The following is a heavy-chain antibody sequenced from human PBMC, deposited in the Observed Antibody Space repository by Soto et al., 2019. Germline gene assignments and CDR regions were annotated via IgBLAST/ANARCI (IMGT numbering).Heavy chain of an antibody. D-gene: IGHD2-8*02. CDR3: ARGGGVYYFDY. V-gene: IGHV4-59*01. CDR1: GGSISRYY. Sequence: SETLSLTCPVSGGSISRYYWSWFRQPPGKGLEWIGYIYYSGITDYNPSLKSRVTISVDTSKSQFSLKLSSVTAADTAVYYCARGGGVYYFDYWGQGTLVTVS. J-gene: IGHJ4*02. CDR2: IYYSGIT.